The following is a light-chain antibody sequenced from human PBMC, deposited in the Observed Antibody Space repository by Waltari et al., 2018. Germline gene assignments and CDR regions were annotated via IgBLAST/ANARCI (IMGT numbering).Light chain of an antibody. CDR3: QQYNSYSLLT. V-gene: IGKV1-5*03. Sequence: EIQMTQSPSPLSPSVGARVTIPCRASQSISNWLAWYQQKPGKAPKLLIYKASTLESGVPSRFSGSGSGTEFTLTISSLQPDDFATYYCQQYNSYSLLTFGGGTKVEIK. J-gene: IGKJ4*01. CDR2: KAS. CDR1: QSISNW.